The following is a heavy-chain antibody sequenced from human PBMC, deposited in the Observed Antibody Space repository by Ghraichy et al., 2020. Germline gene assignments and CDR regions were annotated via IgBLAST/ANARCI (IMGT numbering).Heavy chain of an antibody. CDR1: GGSISSSSYY. Sequence: QTLSLTCTVSGGSISSSSYYWGWIRQPPGKGLEWIGSIYYSGSTYYNPSLKSRVTISVDTSKNQFSLKLSSVTAADTAVYYCARQGEYSSSSVLRYFDLWGRGTLVTVSS. V-gene: IGHV4-39*01. CDR2: IYYSGST. J-gene: IGHJ2*01. D-gene: IGHD6-6*01. CDR3: ARQGEYSSSSVLRYFDL.